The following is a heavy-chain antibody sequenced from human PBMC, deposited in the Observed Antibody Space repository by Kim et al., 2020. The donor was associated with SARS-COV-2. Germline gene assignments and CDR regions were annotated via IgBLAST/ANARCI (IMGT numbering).Heavy chain of an antibody. CDR3: AKDQQWLVRNCCDY. J-gene: IGHJ4*02. CDR1: GLIFSNSA. D-gene: IGHD6-19*01. V-gene: IGHV3-23*01. CDR2: ISGSGGST. Sequence: GGSLRLSCAASGLIFSNSAMSWVRQAPGKGLEWVSAISGSGGSTYYADSVKGRFTISRDNSKNTLFLQMNSLRAEDTAVYYCAKDQQWLVRNCCDYWGQGTLVTVSS.